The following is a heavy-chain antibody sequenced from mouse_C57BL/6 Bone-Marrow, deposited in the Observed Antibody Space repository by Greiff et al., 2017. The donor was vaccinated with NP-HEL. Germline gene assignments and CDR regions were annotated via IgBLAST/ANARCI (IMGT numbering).Heavy chain of an antibody. V-gene: IGHV1-52*01. CDR1: GYTFTSYW. D-gene: IGHD2-4*01. CDR3: ARAGLRPPFDY. J-gene: IGHJ2*01. Sequence: QVQLQQPGAELVRPGSSVKLSCKASGYTFTSYWMHWVKQRPIQGLEWIGNIDPSDSETHYNQKFKDKDKLTVDKSSSTAYMQLSSLTSEDSAVYYCARAGLRPPFDYWGQGTTLTVSS. CDR2: IDPSDSET.